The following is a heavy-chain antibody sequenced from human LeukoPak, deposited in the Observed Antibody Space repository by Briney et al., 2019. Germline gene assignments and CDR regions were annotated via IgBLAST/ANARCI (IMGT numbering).Heavy chain of an antibody. Sequence: TSETLSLTCTVSGGSISSSSYYWGWIRQPPGKGLEWIGSIYYSGSTYYNPSLKSRVTISVDTSKNQFSLKLSSVTAADTAVYYCATKNYNWNYSLYYFDYWGQGTLVTVSS. V-gene: IGHV4-39*07. CDR1: GGSISSSSYY. CDR3: ATKNYNWNYSLYYFDY. J-gene: IGHJ4*02. D-gene: IGHD1-7*01. CDR2: IYYSGST.